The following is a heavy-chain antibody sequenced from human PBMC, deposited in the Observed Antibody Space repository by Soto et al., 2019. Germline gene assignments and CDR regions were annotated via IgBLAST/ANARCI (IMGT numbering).Heavy chain of an antibody. D-gene: IGHD2-15*01. J-gene: IGHJ4*02. CDR3: ARGWSNGGTHFDY. CDR1: GFTVSDSE. V-gene: IGHV3-48*03. CDR2: ISISGTT. Sequence: GGSLRLSCAASGFTVSDSEMEWVRQTPGKGLEWISYISISGTTIYSDSVRGRFTISRDNAKNSLFLHMIGLRAEGSALYYCARGWSNGGTHFDYWGQGTLVTVSS.